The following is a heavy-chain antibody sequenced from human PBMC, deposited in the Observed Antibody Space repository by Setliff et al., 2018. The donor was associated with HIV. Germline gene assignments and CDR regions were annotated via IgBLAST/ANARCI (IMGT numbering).Heavy chain of an antibody. V-gene: IGHV4-39*07. CDR3: ARASTASAMVQDVPAI. CDR1: GDSITGSHYY. Sequence: KPSETLSLTCTVSGDSITGSHYYWGWIRQPPGKGLEWIGSIYYSGSTYYNPSLKSRVTISVDTSKNQFSLKLSSVTAADTAVYYCARASTASAMVQDVPAIWGQGTMVTVSS. D-gene: IGHD5-18*01. J-gene: IGHJ3*02. CDR2: IYYSGST.